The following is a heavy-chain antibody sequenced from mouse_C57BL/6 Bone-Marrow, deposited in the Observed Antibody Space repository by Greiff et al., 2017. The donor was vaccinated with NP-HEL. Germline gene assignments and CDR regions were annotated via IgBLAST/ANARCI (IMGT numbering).Heavy chain of an antibody. CDR1: GYTFTSYW. CDR2: INPCSGYT. D-gene: IGHD1-1*01. CDR3: ARDGRSHYNAMDY. V-gene: IGHV1-7*01. Sequence: VQLVESGAELAKPGASVKLSCKASGYTFTSYWMHWVKQRPGQGLEWIGYINPCSGYTKYNQKFKDKATLTADKSSSPAFMQLSCLTYEDTADYYCARDGRSHYNAMDYWGQGTSVTVTA. J-gene: IGHJ4*01.